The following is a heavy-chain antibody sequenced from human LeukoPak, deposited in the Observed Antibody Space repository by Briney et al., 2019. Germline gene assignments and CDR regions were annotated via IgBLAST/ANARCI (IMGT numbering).Heavy chain of an antibody. J-gene: IGHJ4*02. Sequence: QPGGSLRLSCAASGFTVSNNYMSWVRQAPGKGLEWVSVIYSDGSTYYADSVQGRFTISRDNSKNTLYLQMNSLRVEDTAVYYCAYGDFLKTVNYFDYWGQGTLVTVSS. CDR3: AYGDFLKTVNYFDY. D-gene: IGHD4-17*01. CDR2: IYSDGST. V-gene: IGHV3-66*01. CDR1: GFTVSNNY.